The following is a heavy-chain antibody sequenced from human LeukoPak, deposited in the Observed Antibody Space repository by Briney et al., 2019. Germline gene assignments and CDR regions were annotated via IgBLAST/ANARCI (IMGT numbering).Heavy chain of an antibody. D-gene: IGHD3-22*01. CDR1: GYTFTSYG. J-gene: IGHJ4*02. V-gene: IGHV1-18*01. Sequence: ASVKVSCKASGYTFTSYGISWVRQAPGQGLEWMGWISAYNGNTNYAQKLQGRVTMTTDTSTSTAYMELRSLRSDDTAVYHCARAHIRYDSSGYYLWDYWGQGTLVTVSS. CDR3: ARAHIRYDSSGYYLWDY. CDR2: ISAYNGNT.